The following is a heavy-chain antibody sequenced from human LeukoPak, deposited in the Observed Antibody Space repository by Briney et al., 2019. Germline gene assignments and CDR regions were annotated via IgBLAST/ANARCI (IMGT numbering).Heavy chain of an antibody. CDR2: INVSNGNT. Sequence: ASVKVSCKASGYTFTSYAMHLVRQAHGQRLEWMGWINVSNGNTKFSQKFQGRVTITRDTSASTAYMELSSLRSEDTAVYYCARVVGGAAAYFDYWGQGTLVTVSS. D-gene: IGHD6-13*01. J-gene: IGHJ4*02. CDR3: ARVVGGAAAYFDY. V-gene: IGHV1-3*01. CDR1: GYTFTSYA.